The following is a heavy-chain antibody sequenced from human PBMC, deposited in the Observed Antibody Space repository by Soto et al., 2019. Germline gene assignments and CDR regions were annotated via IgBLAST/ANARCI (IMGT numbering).Heavy chain of an antibody. CDR3: AYFDWLPY. V-gene: IGHV4-39*01. J-gene: IGHJ4*02. Sequence: QLQLQESGPGLVKPSETLSLTCTVSGGSISSSTFYWGWIRQPPGKGLEWIGSVYYDGTTYYNPSLRSRVTISADTSKNQFSLKMSSVTAADTAAYYCAYFDWLPYWGQGTLVTVSS. D-gene: IGHD3-9*01. CDR1: GGSISSSTFY. CDR2: VYYDGTT.